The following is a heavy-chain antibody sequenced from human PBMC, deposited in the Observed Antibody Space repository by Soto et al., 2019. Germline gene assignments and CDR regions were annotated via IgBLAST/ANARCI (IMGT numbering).Heavy chain of an antibody. V-gene: IGHV2-26*01. D-gene: IGHD6-19*01. CDR2: IFSNDGK. J-gene: IGHJ4*02. CDR3: ARMVAFDARYCSGPADY. Sequence: QVTLKESGPVLVKPTETLTLTCTVSGFSLSNSRMGVSWIRQPPGKALEWLAHIFSNDGKSYSTSLKSRLTISKDTSKSQVVLTMTNMDPVDTATYYCARMVAFDARYCSGPADYWGEGTLVTVSS. CDR1: GFSLSNSRMG.